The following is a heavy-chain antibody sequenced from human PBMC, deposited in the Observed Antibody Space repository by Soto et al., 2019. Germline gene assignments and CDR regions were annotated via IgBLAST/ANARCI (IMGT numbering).Heavy chain of an antibody. CDR2: IIPMLGMS. Sequence: QVQLVQSGAEVTKPGSPVRVSCTASGDTFNFYTISWVRQVPGQGPEWMGRIIPMLGMSNYAQKFQGRVTIMADKSTSTVYMKLSGLTSEDTAVYYCATNYGSGSTHFDYWGQGTLVTVSS. D-gene: IGHD3-10*01. CDR3: ATNYGSGSTHFDY. V-gene: IGHV1-69*02. CDR1: GDTFNFYT. J-gene: IGHJ4*02.